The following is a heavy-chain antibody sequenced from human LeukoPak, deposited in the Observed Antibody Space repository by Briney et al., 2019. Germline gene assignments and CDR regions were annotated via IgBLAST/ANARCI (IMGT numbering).Heavy chain of an antibody. CDR1: GFTVSSNY. D-gene: IGHD4-23*01. J-gene: IGHJ4*02. Sequence: GGSLRLSCAASGFTVSSNYMTWVRQAPGKGLEWVSTIWNGGSTSYVDSVKGRFTISRDSSKNTLYLQMNSLRAEDTAVYYCVGGPRWLNFDYWGQGTLVTVSS. CDR3: VGGPRWLNFDY. V-gene: IGHV3-53*01. CDR2: IWNGGST.